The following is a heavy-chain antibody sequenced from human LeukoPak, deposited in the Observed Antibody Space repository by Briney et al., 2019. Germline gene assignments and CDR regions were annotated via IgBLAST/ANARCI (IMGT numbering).Heavy chain of an antibody. D-gene: IGHD5-18*01. CDR3: ARGGSDTAMAHDY. Sequence: GGSLRLSCAASGFTFSNHWMHWVRQAPGKWLMWVSRINRDGSRTDYADSVKGRFTISRDDAKNTLYLQVNSLRAEDTAVYFCARGGSDTAMAHDYWGQGTLVTVSS. J-gene: IGHJ4*02. CDR1: GFTFSNHW. CDR2: INRDGSRT. V-gene: IGHV3-74*01.